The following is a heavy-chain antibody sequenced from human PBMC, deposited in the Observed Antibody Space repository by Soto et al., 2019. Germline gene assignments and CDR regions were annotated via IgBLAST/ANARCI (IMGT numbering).Heavy chain of an antibody. Sequence: GGSLRLSCAASGFTFSSYAMSWVRQAPGKGLEWVSAISGSGGSTYYADSVKGRFTISRDNSKNTLYLQMNSLRAEDTAVYYCARETYYYDSSGREYYYGMDVWGQGTTVTVSS. V-gene: IGHV3-23*01. J-gene: IGHJ6*02. D-gene: IGHD3-22*01. CDR2: ISGSGGST. CDR3: ARETYYYDSSGREYYYGMDV. CDR1: GFTFSSYA.